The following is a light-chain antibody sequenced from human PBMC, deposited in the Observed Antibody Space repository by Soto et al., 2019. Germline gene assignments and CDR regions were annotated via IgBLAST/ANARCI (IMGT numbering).Light chain of an antibody. Sequence: ENVLTQSPGTLSLSPGERATLSCRASQSVSGSYLAWYQQKPGQAPRLLIYLASTRANGIPDRFSGSASGTDFTLSISRLEPEDSAVYYCHQYGDAPQTFGQGTKLE. CDR1: QSVSGSY. CDR2: LAS. J-gene: IGKJ2*01. V-gene: IGKV3-20*01. CDR3: HQYGDAPQT.